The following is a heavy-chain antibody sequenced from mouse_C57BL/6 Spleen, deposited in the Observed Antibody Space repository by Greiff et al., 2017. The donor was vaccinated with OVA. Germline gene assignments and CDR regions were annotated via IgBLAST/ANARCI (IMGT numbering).Heavy chain of an antibody. CDR3: ARYDYYGSSFFDY. CDR2: IYPGDGDT. D-gene: IGHD1-1*01. CDR1: GYAFSSSW. Sequence: LVKPGASVKISCKASGYAFSSSWMNWVKQRPGKGLEWIGRIYPGDGDTNYNGKFKGKATLTADKSSSTAYMQLSSLTSEDSAVYFCARYDYYGSSFFDYWGQGTTLTVSS. V-gene: IGHV1-82*01. J-gene: IGHJ2*01.